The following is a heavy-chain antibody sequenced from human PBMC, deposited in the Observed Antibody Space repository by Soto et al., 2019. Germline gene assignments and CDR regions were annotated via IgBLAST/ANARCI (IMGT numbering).Heavy chain of an antibody. D-gene: IGHD4-17*01. CDR2: IIPIFGTA. V-gene: IGHV1-69*06. CDR3: ARAPPTPSDYGDYDWFDP. Sequence: GASVKVSCKASGGTFSSYAISWVRQAPGQGLEWMGGIIPIFGTANYAQKFQGRVTITADKSTSTAYMELSSLRSEDTAVYYCARAPPTPSDYGDYDWFDPWGQGTLVTVPQ. J-gene: IGHJ5*02. CDR1: GGTFSSYA.